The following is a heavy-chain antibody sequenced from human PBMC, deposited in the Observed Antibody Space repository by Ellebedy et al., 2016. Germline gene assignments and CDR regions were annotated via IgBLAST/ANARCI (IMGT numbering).Heavy chain of an antibody. CDR1: GGSISSYY. CDR2: IYYSGST. J-gene: IGHJ4*02. V-gene: IGHV4-59*12. Sequence: SETLSLTXTVSGGSISSYYWSWVRQPPGRGLEWIGYIYYSGSTNYNPSLKSRVTMSVDTSKNQFSLKLSSVTAADTAVYYCARGGTELRYFDWLYYFDYWGQGTLVTVSS. CDR3: ARGGTELRYFDWLYYFDY. D-gene: IGHD3-9*01.